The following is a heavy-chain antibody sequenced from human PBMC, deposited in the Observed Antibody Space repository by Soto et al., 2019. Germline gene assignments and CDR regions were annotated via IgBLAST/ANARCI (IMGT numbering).Heavy chain of an antibody. J-gene: IGHJ4*02. CDR1: GGSISGYY. Sequence: SETLSLTCAVYGGSISGYYWSWIRQPPGKGLEWIGEINHSGSTNYNPSLKSRVTISVDTSKNQFSLKLSSVTAADTAVYYCAGGSVGVSIVLMVYASRFDYWGQGTLVTVSS. CDR2: INHSGST. V-gene: IGHV4-34*01. CDR3: AGGSVGVSIVLMVYASRFDY. D-gene: IGHD2-8*01.